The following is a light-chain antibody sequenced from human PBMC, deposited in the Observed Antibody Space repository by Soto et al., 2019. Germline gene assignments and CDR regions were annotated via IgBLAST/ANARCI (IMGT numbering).Light chain of an antibody. CDR2: DAS. Sequence: EIVMTQSPATLSVSPGERATLSCRASQSVRSDLVWYQQKPGQAPRLLIYDASNRATGIPARFSGSGSGTDFTLTISSLEPEDFAVYYCQQRSNWPLITFGQGTRLEI. CDR1: QSVRSD. V-gene: IGKV3-11*01. J-gene: IGKJ5*01. CDR3: QQRSNWPLIT.